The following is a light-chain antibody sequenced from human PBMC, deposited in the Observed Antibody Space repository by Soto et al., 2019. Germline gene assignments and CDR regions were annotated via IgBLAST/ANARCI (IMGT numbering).Light chain of an antibody. V-gene: IGKV3D-20*01. CDR1: QSLTNNF. CDR3: QRFDNSPT. CDR2: DVS. Sequence: EIVLTQSPATLSLSPGERVTLSCGASQSLTNNFLAWYQQRPGLAPKLLIFDVSTRATDIPDRFSGSGSGTDFTLTISRLEPEDFAVYYCQRFDNSPTFGGGTKVEFK. J-gene: IGKJ4*01.